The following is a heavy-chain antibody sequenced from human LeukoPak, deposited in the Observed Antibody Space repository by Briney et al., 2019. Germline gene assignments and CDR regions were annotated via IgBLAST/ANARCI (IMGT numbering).Heavy chain of an antibody. V-gene: IGHV4-34*01. CDR3: ARGGDILTGYQPLDY. Sequence: SETLSLTCAVYGGSFSGYYWSWIRQPPGKGLEWIGEINHSGSTNYNPSLKSRVTISVDTSKNQFSLKLSSVTAADTAVYYCARGGDILTGYQPLDYWGQGTLVTVSS. J-gene: IGHJ4*02. D-gene: IGHD3-9*01. CDR1: GGSFSGYY. CDR2: INHSGST.